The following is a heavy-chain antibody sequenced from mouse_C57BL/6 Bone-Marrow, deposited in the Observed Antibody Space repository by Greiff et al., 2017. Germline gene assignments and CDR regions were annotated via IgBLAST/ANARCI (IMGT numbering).Heavy chain of an antibody. Sequence: VQVVESGPGLVQPSQSLSITCPVSGFSLTSYGVHWVRPSPGKGLEWLGVIWSGGSTDYNAAFISSLSISKDNSKSQVFLKRNSLQADDTAIYYWARGDYYGRGGYYFDYWGQGTTLTVSS. CDR2: IWSGGST. CDR1: GFSLTSYG. V-gene: IGHV2-2*01. J-gene: IGHJ2*01. CDR3: ARGDYYGRGGYYFDY. D-gene: IGHD1-1*01.